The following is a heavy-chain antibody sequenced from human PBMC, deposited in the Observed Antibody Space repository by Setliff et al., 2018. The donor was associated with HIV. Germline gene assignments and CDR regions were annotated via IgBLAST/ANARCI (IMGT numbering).Heavy chain of an antibody. D-gene: IGHD2-15*01. Sequence: ASVKVSCKASGGTFTNSAIGWVRQAPGQGLEWMGAIVPILGIANSAQKFQGRVTITTDESTNTAYMELSSLRSEDTAVYYCARVGSYWTQFDHWGQGTLVTVSS. CDR3: ARVGSYWTQFDH. CDR2: IVPILGIA. V-gene: IGHV1-69*10. CDR1: GGTFTNSA. J-gene: IGHJ4*01.